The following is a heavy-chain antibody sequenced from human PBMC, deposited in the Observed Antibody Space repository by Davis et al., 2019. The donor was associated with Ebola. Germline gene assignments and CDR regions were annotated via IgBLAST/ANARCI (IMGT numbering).Heavy chain of an antibody. V-gene: IGHV3-9*01. J-gene: IGHJ4*02. Sequence: LKISCASSGFSFSSSWLSWVRHAPGKGLEWVSGISWNSGSIGHADSVKGRFTISRDNAKNSLYLQMNSLRAEDTALYYCAKDLGASISSWSLFDYWGQGTLVTVSS. D-gene: IGHD6-13*01. CDR2: ISWNSGSI. CDR3: AKDLGASISSWSLFDY. CDR1: GFSFSSSW.